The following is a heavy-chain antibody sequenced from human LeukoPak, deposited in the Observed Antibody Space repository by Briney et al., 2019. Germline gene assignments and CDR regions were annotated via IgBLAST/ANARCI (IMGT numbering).Heavy chain of an antibody. CDR1: GSIFTSYW. CDR3: ARLVGSYFHLHFDY. V-gene: IGHV5-51*01. Sequence: GASLQISCEGSGSIFTSYWIGGVRQLPGKGLEWRGIIYPGDSDTKYSPSFQGQVTISADKSISTAYLQWSSLKASDTAMYYCARLVGSYFHLHFDYWGQGTLVTVSS. D-gene: IGHD1-26*01. J-gene: IGHJ4*02. CDR2: IYPGDSDT.